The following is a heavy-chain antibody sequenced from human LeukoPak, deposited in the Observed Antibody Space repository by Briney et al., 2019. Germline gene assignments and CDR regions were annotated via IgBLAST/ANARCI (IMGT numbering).Heavy chain of an antibody. CDR1: GGSISSDGYY. V-gene: IGHV4-31*03. CDR3: ARAPMVRGVITVDY. J-gene: IGHJ4*02. D-gene: IGHD3-10*01. Sequence: SDTLSLTCTVSGGSISSDGYYWSWIRQHPGKGLEWIGYIYYSGSAYYNPSLKSRVTISVDTSKNQFSLKLGSVTAADTAVYYCARAPMVRGVITVDYWGQGTLVTVSS. CDR2: IYYSGSA.